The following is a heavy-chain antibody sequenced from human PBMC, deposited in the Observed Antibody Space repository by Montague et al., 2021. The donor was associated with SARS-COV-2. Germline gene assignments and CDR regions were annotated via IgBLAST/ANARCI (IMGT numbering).Heavy chain of an antibody. CDR1: GFTFSSYS. CDR3: ARDQGEVTIFGVVMSYYYGMDV. Sequence: SLRLSCAASGFTFSSYSMNWVRQAPGKGLEWVSYISSSSSTIYYADSVKGRFTISRDNAKNSLYLQMNSLRDEDTAVYYCARDQGEVTIFGVVMSYYYGMDVWGQETTVTVSS. CDR2: ISSSSSTI. V-gene: IGHV3-48*02. D-gene: IGHD3-3*01. J-gene: IGHJ6*02.